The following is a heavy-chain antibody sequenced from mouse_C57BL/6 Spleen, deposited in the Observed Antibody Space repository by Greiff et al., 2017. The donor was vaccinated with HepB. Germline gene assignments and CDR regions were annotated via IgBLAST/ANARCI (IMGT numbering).Heavy chain of an antibody. CDR3: ARTKLGRGAMDY. V-gene: IGHV5-17*01. Sequence: EVKLVESGGGLVKPGGSLKLSCAASGFTFSDYGMHWVRQAPEKGLEWVAYISSGSSTIYYADTVKGRFTISRDNAKNTLFLQMTSLRSEDTAMYYCARTKLGRGAMDYWGQGTSVTVSS. CDR1: GFTFSDYG. J-gene: IGHJ4*01. CDR2: ISSGSSTI. D-gene: IGHD4-1*01.